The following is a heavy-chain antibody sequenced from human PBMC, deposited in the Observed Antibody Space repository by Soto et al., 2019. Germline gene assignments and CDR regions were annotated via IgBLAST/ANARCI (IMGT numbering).Heavy chain of an antibody. D-gene: IGHD4-17*01. V-gene: IGHV3-21*01. Sequence: PGESLRLSCAASGFTFSSCVMNWLRQAPGKGLEWVSAISSSGSNIYYADSVKGRFTISRDNAKNSLYLQMNSLRAEDTAVYYCAGAYGENEADYWGQGTLVTVSS. CDR2: ISSSGSNI. CDR3: AGAYGENEADY. CDR1: GFTFSSCV. J-gene: IGHJ4*02.